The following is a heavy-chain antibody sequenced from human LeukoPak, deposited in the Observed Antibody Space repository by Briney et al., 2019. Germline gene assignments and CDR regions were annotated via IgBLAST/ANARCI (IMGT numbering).Heavy chain of an antibody. Sequence: AGGSLRLSCAASGFTFSSYSMNWVRQAPGKGLEWVSSISSSSSYIYYADSVKGRFTISRDNAKNSLYLQMNSLRAEDTAVYYCARGVDPAMGDAFDIWGQGTMVTVSS. J-gene: IGHJ3*02. CDR1: GFTFSSYS. D-gene: IGHD5-18*01. CDR2: ISSSSSYI. CDR3: ARGVDPAMGDAFDI. V-gene: IGHV3-21*04.